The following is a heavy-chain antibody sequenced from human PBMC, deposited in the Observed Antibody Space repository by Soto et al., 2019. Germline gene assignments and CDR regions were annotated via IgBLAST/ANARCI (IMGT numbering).Heavy chain of an antibody. CDR3: ATRVVPAATYYYYGMDV. Sequence: GGSLRLSCAASGFTFSSYAMSWVRQAPGKGLEWVSAISGSGGSTYYADSVKGRFTISRDNSKSTLYLQMNSLRSEDTVVYYCATRVVPAATYYYYGMDVWGQGNTVTVSS. J-gene: IGHJ6*02. V-gene: IGHV3-23*01. CDR1: GFTFSSYA. CDR2: ISGSGGST. D-gene: IGHD2-2*01.